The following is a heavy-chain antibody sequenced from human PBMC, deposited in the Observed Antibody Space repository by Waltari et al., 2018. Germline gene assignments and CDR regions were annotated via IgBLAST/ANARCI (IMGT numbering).Heavy chain of an antibody. CDR1: GFDFGRYG. J-gene: IGHJ3*02. CDR3: ARPDNERAFDI. V-gene: IGHV3-30*03. Sequence: QVQLVESGGGVVQPGRSLRLSCAASGFDFGRYGMHWVRQAPGKGLEWVSIIYYDGNKRYYADSVKGRFTVSRDNSKNTMYLQMNSLRPEDTALHYCARPDNERAFDIWGQGTMVTVSS. D-gene: IGHD1-1*01. CDR2: IYYDGNKR.